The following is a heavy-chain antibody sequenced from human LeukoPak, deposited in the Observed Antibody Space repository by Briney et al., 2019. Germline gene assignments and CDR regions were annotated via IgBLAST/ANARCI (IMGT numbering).Heavy chain of an antibody. V-gene: IGHV4-39*01. CDR2: TYYSGST. Sequence: ASETLSLTCTVSGGSISSSSYYWGWIRQPPGKGLEWIGSTYYSGSTYYNPSLKSRVTISVDTSKNQFSLKLSSVTAADTAVYYCARHRADSSGWWADYWGQGTLVTVYS. D-gene: IGHD6-19*01. CDR1: GGSISSSSYY. J-gene: IGHJ4*02. CDR3: ARHRADSSGWWADY.